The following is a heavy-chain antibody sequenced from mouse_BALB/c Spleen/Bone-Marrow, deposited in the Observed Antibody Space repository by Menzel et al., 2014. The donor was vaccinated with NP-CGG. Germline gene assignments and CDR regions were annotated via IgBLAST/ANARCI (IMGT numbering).Heavy chain of an antibody. J-gene: IGHJ3*01. CDR2: IYSSGTT. CDR3: ARGYANIAYYNL. V-gene: IGHV5-6-5*01. Sequence: ESGGRLVTPGTPLTLTCTVSGFDLSSYAMGWVRQAPGKGLEWIGIIYSSGTTSYATWAKGRFTTSXTSTTVDLSIASPATEDTATYFCARGYANIAYYNLWGQGTLVTVS. D-gene: IGHD1-3*01. CDR1: GFDLSSYA.